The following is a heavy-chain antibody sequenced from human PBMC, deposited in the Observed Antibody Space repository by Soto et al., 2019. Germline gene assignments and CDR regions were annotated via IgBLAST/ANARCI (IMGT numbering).Heavy chain of an antibody. CDR1: GDSISRGGYS. CDR2: IYDSGST. D-gene: IGHD6-6*01. J-gene: IGHJ6*02. V-gene: IGHV4-30-2*01. Sequence: PSETLSLTCAVSGDSISRGGYSWTWIRQPPGKALEWIGNIYDSGSTSYNPSLKSRVTISVDTSKNQFSLRLTSVTAADTAVYSCARGSSSYYDYGMDVWGQGTTVTVSS. CDR3: ARGSSSYYDYGMDV.